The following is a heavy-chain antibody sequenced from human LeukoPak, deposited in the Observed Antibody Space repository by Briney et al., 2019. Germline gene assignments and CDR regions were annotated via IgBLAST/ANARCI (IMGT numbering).Heavy chain of an antibody. CDR2: ISYDGSNK. D-gene: IGHD3-22*01. J-gene: IGHJ4*02. V-gene: IGHV3-30*18. CDR3: AKVRPGGIVKGYFDY. CDR1: GFTFSSYG. Sequence: PGGSLRLSCAASGFTFSSYGMHWVRQAPGKGLEWVAVISYDGSNKYYADSVKGRFTISRDNSKNTLYLQMNSLRAEDTAVYYCAKVRPGGIVKGYFDYWGQGTLVTVSS.